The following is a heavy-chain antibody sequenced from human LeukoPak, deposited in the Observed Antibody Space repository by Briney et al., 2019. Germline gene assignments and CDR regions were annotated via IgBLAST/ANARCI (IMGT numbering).Heavy chain of an antibody. V-gene: IGHV3-72*01. CDR2: IRNKANSYII. D-gene: IGHD3-3*01. J-gene: IGHJ5*02. Sequence: GGSLRLSCAASGFIFSDHNMDWVRQAPGKGREWVGRIRNKANSYIIEDAASVRGRFTISRDDSKNSLFLQMNGLRAEDTAVYYCARDAGWSLDPWGQGTLVTVSS. CDR3: ARDAGWSLDP. CDR1: GFIFSDHN.